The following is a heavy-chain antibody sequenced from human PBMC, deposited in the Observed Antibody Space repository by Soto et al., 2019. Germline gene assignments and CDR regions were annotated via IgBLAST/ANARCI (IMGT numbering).Heavy chain of an antibody. V-gene: IGHV4-34*01. D-gene: IGHD1-7*01. CDR2: INHSGST. CDR1: GGSFSGYY. J-gene: IGHJ6*02. Sequence: SETLSLTCAVYGGSFSGYYWSWIRQPPGKGLEWIGEINHSGSTNYNPSLKSRVTISVDTSKNQFSLKLSSVTAADTAVYYCARGTYNWNYLYYYYGMDVWGQGTTVTVSS. CDR3: ARGTYNWNYLYYYYGMDV.